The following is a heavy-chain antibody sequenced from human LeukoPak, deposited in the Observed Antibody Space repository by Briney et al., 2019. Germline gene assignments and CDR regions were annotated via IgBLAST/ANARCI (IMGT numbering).Heavy chain of an antibody. V-gene: IGHV3-7*03. CDR1: GFTSNNYW. CDR2: IKQDASEK. Sequence: PGGSLTLSCAASGFTSNNYWMSWVRQAPGKGLEWVANIKQDASEKYYVDSVKGRFTISRDNAKNSLYLQMNSLRAEDTAVYFCARKTYSSGCFDYWGQGTLVTVSS. D-gene: IGHD6-19*01. J-gene: IGHJ4*02. CDR3: ARKTYSSGCFDY.